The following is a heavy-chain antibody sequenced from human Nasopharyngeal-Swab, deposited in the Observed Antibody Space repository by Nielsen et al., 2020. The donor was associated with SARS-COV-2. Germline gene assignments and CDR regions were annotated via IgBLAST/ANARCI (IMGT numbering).Heavy chain of an antibody. CDR1: GFTFSGSA. D-gene: IGHD3-16*01. J-gene: IGHJ4*02. CDR2: IRSKANSYAT. Sequence: GESLKISCAASGFTFSGSAMHWVRQASGKGLEWVGRIRSKANSYATAYAASVKGRFTISRDDSKNTAYLQMNSLKTEDTAVYYCAKEGMVGPVGVYWGQGTLVTVSS. CDR3: AKEGMVGPVGVY. V-gene: IGHV3-73*01.